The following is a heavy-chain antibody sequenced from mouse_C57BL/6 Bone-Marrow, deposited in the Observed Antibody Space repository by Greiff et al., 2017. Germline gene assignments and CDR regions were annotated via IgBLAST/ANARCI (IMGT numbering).Heavy chain of an antibody. V-gene: IGHV1-19*01. CDR1: GYTFTDYY. Sequence: EVQVVESGPVLVKPGASVKMSCKASGYTFTDYYMNWVKQSHGKSLEWIGVINPYNGGTSYNQKFKGKATLTVDKSSSTAYMELNSLTSEDSAVYYCARYPGFAYWGQGTLVTVSA. J-gene: IGHJ3*01. CDR3: ARYPGFAY. CDR2: INPYNGGT.